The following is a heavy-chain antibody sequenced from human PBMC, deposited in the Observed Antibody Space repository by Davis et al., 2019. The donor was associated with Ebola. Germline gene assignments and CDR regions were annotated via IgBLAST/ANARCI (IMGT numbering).Heavy chain of an antibody. Sequence: GESLKISCKGSGYSFTSYWIGRGRQMPGKGREWRGIIYVGDSDTRYSPSFQGQVTISADESISTVYLQWNSLKASDTAMYYCVRQWGSGFDYWGQGTLVSVSS. J-gene: IGHJ4*02. CDR2: IYVGDSDT. D-gene: IGHD3-10*01. CDR1: GYSFTSYW. CDR3: VRQWGSGFDY. V-gene: IGHV5-51*01.